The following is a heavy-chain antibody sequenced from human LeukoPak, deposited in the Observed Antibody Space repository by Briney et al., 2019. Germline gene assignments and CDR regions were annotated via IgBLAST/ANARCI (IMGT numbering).Heavy chain of an antibody. CDR3: ARDQTSVGCMDV. D-gene: IGHD2-2*01. Sequence: PSETLSLTCTVSGGSISSYYWSWIRQPPGKGLEWIGYIYYSGSTNYNPSLKSRVTISVDTSKNQFSLKLSSVTAADTAVYYCARDQTSVGCMDVWGKGTTVTVSS. V-gene: IGHV4-59*12. CDR1: GGSISSYY. CDR2: IYYSGST. J-gene: IGHJ6*03.